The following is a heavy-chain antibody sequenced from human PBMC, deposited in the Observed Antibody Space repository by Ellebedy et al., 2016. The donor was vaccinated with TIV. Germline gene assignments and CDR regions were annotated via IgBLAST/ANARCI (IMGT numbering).Heavy chain of an antibody. Sequence: GESLKISCVASGFTFRSYAMHWVRQAPGKGLEWVAVISYDGSKKYHVDSVKGRFTVSRDNSKNILYLQMSSLGAEDTAMYYCARGYGGTSAYWYFDLWGRGTLVTVSS. J-gene: IGHJ2*01. CDR3: ARGYGGTSAYWYFDL. CDR1: GFTFRSYA. D-gene: IGHD4-23*01. V-gene: IGHV3-30*04. CDR2: ISYDGSKK.